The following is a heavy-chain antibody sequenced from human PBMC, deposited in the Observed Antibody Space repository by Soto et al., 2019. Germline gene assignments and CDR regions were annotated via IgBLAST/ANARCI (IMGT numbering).Heavy chain of an antibody. CDR1: GFTFSSYA. Sequence: GGSLRLSCAASGFTFSSYAMSWVRQAPGKGLEWVSAISGSGGSTYYADSVKGRFTISRDNSKNTLYLQMNSLRAEDTAVYYCAKGENSYGYGFYFDYWGQGTLVTVSS. CDR2: ISGSGGST. CDR3: AKGENSYGYGFYFDY. J-gene: IGHJ4*02. D-gene: IGHD5-18*01. V-gene: IGHV3-23*01.